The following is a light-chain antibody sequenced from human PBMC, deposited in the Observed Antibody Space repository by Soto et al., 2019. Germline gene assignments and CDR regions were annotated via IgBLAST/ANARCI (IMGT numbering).Light chain of an antibody. J-gene: IGKJ1*01. CDR3: QHFHSFPWT. CDR1: QSITTW. Sequence: DIQMTQSPSTLSAFVGDRVTITCRASQSITTWLAWYQQKPGKAPKLLIYDASSLEVGVPSRFSGSGSGTEFTLTVSSLQPDDFATYYCQHFHSFPWTFGQGTKVDIK. V-gene: IGKV1-5*01. CDR2: DAS.